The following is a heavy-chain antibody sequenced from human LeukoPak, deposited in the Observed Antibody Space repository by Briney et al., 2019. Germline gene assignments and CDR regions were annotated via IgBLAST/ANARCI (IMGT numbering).Heavy chain of an antibody. CDR2: ISYDGSNK. V-gene: IGHV3-30-3*01. CDR1: GFTFSSYA. J-gene: IGHJ4*02. CDR3: AKDQSGLAVAGADY. Sequence: PGGSLRLSCAASGFTFSSYAMHWVRQAPGKGLEWVAVISYDGSNKYYADSVKGRFTISRDNSKNTLYLQMNSLRAEDTAVYYCAKDQSGLAVAGADYWGQGTLVTVSS. D-gene: IGHD6-19*01.